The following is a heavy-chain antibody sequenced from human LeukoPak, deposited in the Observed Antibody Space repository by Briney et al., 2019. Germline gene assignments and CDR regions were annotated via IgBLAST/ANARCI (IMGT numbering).Heavy chain of an antibody. CDR3: ARDPWAARYDY. D-gene: IGHD6-6*01. V-gene: IGHV3-30*04. CDR2: ISYDGSNE. CDR1: GFTFSSYV. J-gene: IGHJ4*02. Sequence: GGSLRLSCAASGFTFSSYVMHWVRQAPGKGLEWVAIISYDGSNEYYADSVKGRFTISRDNSKNTLYLQMNSLRAADTAVYYCARDPWAARYDYWGQGTLVTVSS.